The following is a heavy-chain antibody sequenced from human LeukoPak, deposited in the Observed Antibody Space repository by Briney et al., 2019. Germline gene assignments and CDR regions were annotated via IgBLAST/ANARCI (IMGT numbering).Heavy chain of an antibody. CDR3: ARGKYYYDSSGYFRSSRYYYMDV. Sequence: SETLSLTCTVSGGSISSSSYYWGWIRQPPGKGLEWIGSIYYSGSTYYNPSLKSRVTISVDTSKNQFSLKLSSVTAADTAVYYCARGKYYYDSSGYFRSSRYYYMDVWGKGTTVTVSS. CDR2: IYYSGST. J-gene: IGHJ6*03. V-gene: IGHV4-39*07. CDR1: GGSISSSSYY. D-gene: IGHD3-22*01.